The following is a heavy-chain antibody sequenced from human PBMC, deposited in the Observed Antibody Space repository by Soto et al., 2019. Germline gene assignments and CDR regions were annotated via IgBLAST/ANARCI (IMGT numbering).Heavy chain of an antibody. V-gene: IGHV4-59*01. J-gene: IGHJ4*02. D-gene: IGHD5-18*01. CDR2: IYYSGST. CDR1: GGSISSYY. CDR3: ARVEVDKAMVIDY. Sequence: EALSLTCTVSGGSISSYYWSWIRQPPGEGLEWIGYIYYSGSTNYNPSLKSRVTISVDTSKNKFSLKLSSVTAADTAVYYCARVEVDKAMVIDYWGEGTLVTSPQ.